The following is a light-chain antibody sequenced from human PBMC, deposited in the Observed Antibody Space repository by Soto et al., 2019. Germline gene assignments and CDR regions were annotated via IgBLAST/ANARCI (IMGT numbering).Light chain of an antibody. CDR3: QGYGNSRT. J-gene: IGKJ1*01. CDR1: QSVSSSY. CDR2: AAS. Sequence: EIVLTQSPGTLSLSPGERATLSCRASQSVSSSYLAWYQQKPGQAPRLLIYAASSRATGIPDRFSGSGSGTDFTLTISRLEPEDFAVYYCQGYGNSRTFGQGTKVDIK. V-gene: IGKV3-20*01.